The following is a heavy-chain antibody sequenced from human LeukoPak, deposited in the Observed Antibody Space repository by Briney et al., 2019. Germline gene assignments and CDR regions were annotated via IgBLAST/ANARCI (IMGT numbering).Heavy chain of an antibody. Sequence: PGGSLRLSCAASGFTFCSYWMHWVRQAPGEGLVWVSRINRDGSTTTYADSVKGRFTVSRDNAKNTLNLQMNSLRAEDTAVYYCGRGGDYYDSSGYFWRPAEIDYWGQGTLVTVSS. CDR2: INRDGSTT. CDR3: GRGGDYYDSSGYFWRPAEIDY. J-gene: IGHJ4*02. CDR1: GFTFCSYW. V-gene: IGHV3-74*03. D-gene: IGHD3-22*01.